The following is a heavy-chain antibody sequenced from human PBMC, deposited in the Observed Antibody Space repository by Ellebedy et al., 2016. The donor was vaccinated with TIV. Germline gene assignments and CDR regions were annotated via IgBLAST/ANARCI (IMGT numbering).Heavy chain of an antibody. CDR2: ISGSGGST. V-gene: IGHV3-23*01. CDR3: AKTREYYYDSSGYYH. Sequence: GESLKISXAASGFTFDDYAMHWVRQAPGKGLEWVSGISGSGGSTYYADSVKGRFTISRDNSKNTLYLQMNSLRAEDTAVYYCAKTREYYYDSSGYYHWGQGTLVTVSS. CDR1: GFTFDDYA. D-gene: IGHD3-22*01. J-gene: IGHJ5*02.